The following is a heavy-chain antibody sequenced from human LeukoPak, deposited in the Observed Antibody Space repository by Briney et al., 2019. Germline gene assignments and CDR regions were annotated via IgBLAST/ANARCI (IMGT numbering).Heavy chain of an antibody. CDR1: GYTFTSYG. V-gene: IGHV1-18*01. D-gene: IGHD1-26*01. CDR3: ARNGIVGGTYDDY. J-gene: IGHJ4*02. CDR2: ISAYNGNT. Sequence: PRASVKVSCKASGYTFTSYGISWVRQAPGQGLEWMGWISAYNGNTNYAQKLQGRVTMTTDTSMSTAYMELRSLRSDGTAVYYCARNGIVGGTYDDYWGQGTLVTVSS.